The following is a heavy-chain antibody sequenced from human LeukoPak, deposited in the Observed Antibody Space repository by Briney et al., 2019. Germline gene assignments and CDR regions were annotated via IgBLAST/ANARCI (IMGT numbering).Heavy chain of an antibody. D-gene: IGHD6-13*01. V-gene: IGHV3-7*01. CDR1: GFTFSNYA. CDR2: IKQDGSEK. Sequence: GGSLRLSCAASGFTFSNYAMSWVRQAPGKGLEWVANIKQDGSEKYYVDSVKGRFTISRDNAKNSLYLQMNSLRAEDTAVYYCARDYGGRYSSSWYHYFDYWGQGTLVTVSS. J-gene: IGHJ4*02. CDR3: ARDYGGRYSSSWYHYFDY.